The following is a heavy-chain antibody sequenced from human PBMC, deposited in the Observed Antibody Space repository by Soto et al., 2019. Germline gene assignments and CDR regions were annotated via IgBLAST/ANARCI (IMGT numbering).Heavy chain of an antibody. CDR3: ARDVSGFEYFDF. CDR1: GFTFSDYA. CDR2: ISFNGINT. J-gene: IGHJ4*02. D-gene: IGHD3-9*01. Sequence: QVQLVESGGGVVQPERSLRLSCAGSGFTFSDYAMHWVRQAPGRGPEWLALISFNGINTYYADSVKGRFTISRDNSKNTLFLQMNTLRAEDTAVYYCARDVSGFEYFDFWGQGTLVTVSS. V-gene: IGHV3-30-3*01.